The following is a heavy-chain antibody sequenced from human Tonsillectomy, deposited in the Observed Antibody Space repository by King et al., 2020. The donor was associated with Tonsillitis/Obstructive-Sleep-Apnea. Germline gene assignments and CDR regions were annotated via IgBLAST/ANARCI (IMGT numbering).Heavy chain of an antibody. CDR3: ARHNGRDYGSFRFEP. CDR2: IYPGDSDT. CDR1: GFGFSAYW. V-gene: IGHV5-51*01. Sequence: QLVQSGAEVKKPGESLKISCKGSGFGFSAYWIAWVRQTPGKGLEWMGIIYPGDSDTRYSPSFEGQVTISAAKSITTAYLQGSSLKASDTAMYYCARHNGRDYGSFRFEPWGQGTLVTVSS. D-gene: IGHD3-10*01. J-gene: IGHJ5*02.